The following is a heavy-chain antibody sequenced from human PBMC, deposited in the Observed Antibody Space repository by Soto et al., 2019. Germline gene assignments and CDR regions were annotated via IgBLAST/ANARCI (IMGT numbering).Heavy chain of an antibody. D-gene: IGHD5-12*01. V-gene: IGHV4-39*01. J-gene: IGHJ4*02. CDR1: GGSISSSRYY. Sequence: QLQLQESGPGLVKPSETLSLTCIVSGGSISSSRYYWDWIRQPPGKGLEWIGSIYYSGSTYYNPSLKSRVTISVDTSKNQFSLKLSSVTAADTAVYYCARRVGLVVATITYFDYWGQGTLVTVSS. CDR3: ARRVGLVVATITYFDY. CDR2: IYYSGST.